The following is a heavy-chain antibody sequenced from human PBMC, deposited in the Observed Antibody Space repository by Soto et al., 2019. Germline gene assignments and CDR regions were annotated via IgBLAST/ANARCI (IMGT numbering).Heavy chain of an antibody. V-gene: IGHV3-53*01. CDR2: ISAGGTT. Sequence: EVLLVESGGGLIQAGASLRLSCAVSGFTVNTNYMSWVRQAPGKGLEWVSVISAGGTTYYADSVKGRFIISRDISKNTLYLQVNSARVEDTAVYYCARDSPLSSGYGYFAAFDIWGQGTMFTVS. CDR3: ARDSPLSSGYGYFAAFDI. CDR1: GFTVNTNY. D-gene: IGHD3-22*01. J-gene: IGHJ3*02.